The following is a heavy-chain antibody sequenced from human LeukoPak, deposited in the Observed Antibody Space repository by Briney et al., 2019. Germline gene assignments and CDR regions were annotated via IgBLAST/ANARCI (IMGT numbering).Heavy chain of an antibody. J-gene: IGHJ4*02. V-gene: IGHV1-24*01. CDR3: ARKWGSNAYFDY. Sequence: ASVKVSCKVSGYTLTELSMHWVRQAPGKGLEWMGGFDPEDGETIYAQKFQGRVTMTEDTSTDTAYMELSSLRSEDTAVYYCARKWGSNAYFDYWGQGTLVTVSS. CDR1: GYTLTELS. CDR2: FDPEDGET. D-gene: IGHD3-16*01.